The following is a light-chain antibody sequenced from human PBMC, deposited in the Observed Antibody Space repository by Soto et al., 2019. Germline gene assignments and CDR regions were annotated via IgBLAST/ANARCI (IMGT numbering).Light chain of an antibody. Sequence: AIPVTQSPSSLSASVGDRVTITCRTSQGIRSAVGWYQQKPGKVPKLLIYAASTLQSGVPSRFSGSGSGRDFTLNISRLQPEDFATYYCLLDYSYFWAFGQGTKVEIK. CDR3: LLDYSYFWA. J-gene: IGKJ1*01. V-gene: IGKV1-6*01. CDR1: QGIRSA. CDR2: AAS.